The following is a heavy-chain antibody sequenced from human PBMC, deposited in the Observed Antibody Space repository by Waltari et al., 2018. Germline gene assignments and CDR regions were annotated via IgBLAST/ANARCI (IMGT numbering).Heavy chain of an antibody. CDR3: AMRSYSSGWYSSDY. CDR1: SYW. D-gene: IGHD6-19*01. Sequence: SYWIGWVRQMPGKGLEWMGIIYPGDSDTRYSPSFQGQVTISADKSISTAYLQWSSLKASDTAMYYCAMRSYSSGWYSSDYWGQGTMVTVSS. CDR2: IYPGDSDT. V-gene: IGHV5-51*01. J-gene: IGHJ3*01.